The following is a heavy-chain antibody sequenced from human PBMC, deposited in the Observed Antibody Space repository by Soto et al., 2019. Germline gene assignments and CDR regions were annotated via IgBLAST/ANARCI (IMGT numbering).Heavy chain of an antibody. CDR1: GYSISSGYY. Sequence: PSETLSLTCAVSGYSISSGYYWGCIRQPPGKGLEWIGSIYHSGSTYYNPSLKSRVTISVDTSKNQFSLKLSSVTAADTAVYYCARALLVLPSWFDPWGQGTLVTVSS. D-gene: IGHD3-10*01. V-gene: IGHV4-38-2*01. CDR3: ARALLVLPSWFDP. J-gene: IGHJ5*02. CDR2: IYHSGST.